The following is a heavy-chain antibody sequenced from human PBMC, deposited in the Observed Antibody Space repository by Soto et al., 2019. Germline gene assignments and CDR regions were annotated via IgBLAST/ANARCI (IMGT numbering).Heavy chain of an antibody. CDR2: ISWNGDRL. V-gene: IGHV3-9*01. J-gene: IGHJ3*02. CDR1: GFSFPKYD. CDR3: ANYLGDDGTSRNAFHK. D-gene: IGHD3-16*01. Sequence: EVQLVEYGGGVVQPGRSLRLSCAASGFSFPKYDMHWVRQAPGKGLEWVSGISWNGDRLGYADSVKGRFTISRDNANNSPYLQMNSLRPEDAALYYCANYLGDDGTSRNAFHKWGRGTTVVVSS.